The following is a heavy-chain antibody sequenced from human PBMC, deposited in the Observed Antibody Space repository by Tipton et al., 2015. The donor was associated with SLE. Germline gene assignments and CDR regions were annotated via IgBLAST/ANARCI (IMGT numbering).Heavy chain of an antibody. Sequence: TLSLTCTVSGGSISSYYWSWIRQPPGKGLEWIGYIYTSGSTNYNPSLKSRVTISVDTSKNQFSLKLSSVTAADTAVYYCARGGFGYDYIWGSYRTVHWFDPWGQGTLVTVSS. D-gene: IGHD3-16*02. CDR2: IYTSGST. V-gene: IGHV4-4*08. J-gene: IGHJ5*02. CDR3: ARGGFGYDYIWGSYRTVHWFDP. CDR1: GGSISSYY.